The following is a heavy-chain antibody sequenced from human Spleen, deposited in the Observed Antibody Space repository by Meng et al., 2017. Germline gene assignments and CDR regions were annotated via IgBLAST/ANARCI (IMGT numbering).Heavy chain of an antibody. CDR3: AKELSGSIDY. V-gene: IGHV1-2*06. J-gene: IGHJ4*02. D-gene: IGHD2/OR15-2a*01. Sequence: QVQLVQSGAEEKKPGASVKVSCKASGYTFTGYSMHWIRPAPGQGLEWMGRINPDSGTNYAQRFQGRVTLTWDTSISTAYMDLSSLRSDDTAMYYCAKELSGSIDYWGQGTLVTVSS. CDR1: GYTFTGYS. CDR2: INPDSGT.